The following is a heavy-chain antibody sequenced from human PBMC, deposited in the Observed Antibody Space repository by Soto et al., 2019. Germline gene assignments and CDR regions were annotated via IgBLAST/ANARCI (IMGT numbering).Heavy chain of an antibody. D-gene: IGHD4-17*01. J-gene: IGHJ6*02. Sequence: PGGSLRLSCAASGFTVSSNYMSWVRQAPGKGLEWVSVIYSGGSTYYADSVKGRFTISRDNSKNTLYLQMNGLRAEDTAVYYCARDLLYGDYVANYYGMDVWGQGTTVTVSS. V-gene: IGHV3-53*01. CDR3: ARDLLYGDYVANYYGMDV. CDR1: GFTVSSNY. CDR2: IYSGGST.